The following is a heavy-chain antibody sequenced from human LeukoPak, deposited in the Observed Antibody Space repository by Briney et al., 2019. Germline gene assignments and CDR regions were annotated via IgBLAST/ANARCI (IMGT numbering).Heavy chain of an antibody. CDR3: ARAEGSSWYWFDP. CDR2: IYYSGST. V-gene: IGHV4-59*12. D-gene: IGHD6-13*01. J-gene: IGHJ5*02. Sequence: PSETLSLTCTVSGGSISSYYWSWIRQPPGKGLEWIGYIYYSGSTNYNPSLKSRVTISVDTSKNQFSLKLSSVTAADTAVYYCARAEGSSWYWFDPWGQGTLVTVSS. CDR1: GGSISSYY.